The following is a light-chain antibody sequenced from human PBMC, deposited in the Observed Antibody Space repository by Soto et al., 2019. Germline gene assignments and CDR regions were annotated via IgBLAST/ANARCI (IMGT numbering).Light chain of an antibody. V-gene: IGKV2-30*02. CDR2: KVY. CDR3: MQGTHWPIT. J-gene: IGKJ5*01. Sequence: DVVMTQSPLSLPVTLGQPASISCRSNQSLVHSDGIAYFSWFQQRPGRSHRRLIYKVYNRDSGVQARFSGSGSGTDFALKIRRVEAEDVGVYYCMQGTHWPITFGQGTRLEIK. CDR1: QSLVHSDGIAY.